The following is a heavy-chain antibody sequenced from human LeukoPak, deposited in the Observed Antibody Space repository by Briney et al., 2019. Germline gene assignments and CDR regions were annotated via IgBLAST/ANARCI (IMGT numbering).Heavy chain of an antibody. CDR3: ARYSGSYPHDAFEI. V-gene: IGHV4-4*07. CDR2: ISSSGSI. D-gene: IGHD1-26*01. J-gene: IGHJ3*02. CDR1: GDSITYFY. Sequence: SETLSLTCSVSGDSITYFYWSWIRQAAGKGLEWIGRISSSGSIDYNASLKSRVTISVDTSKNQFSLKLRSVTAADTAVYYCARYSGSYPHDAFEIWGQGTMVTVSS.